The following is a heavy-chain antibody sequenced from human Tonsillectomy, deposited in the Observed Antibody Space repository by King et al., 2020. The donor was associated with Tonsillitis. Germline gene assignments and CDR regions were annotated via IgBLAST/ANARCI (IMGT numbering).Heavy chain of an antibody. J-gene: IGHJ1*01. CDR2: INPSGGST. CDR1: GYTFTSYY. Sequence: QLVQSGAEVKKPGASVKVSCKASGYTFTSYYMHWVRQAPGQGLEWMGIINPSGGSTSYAQKFQGRVPLTRDTSTSTVYMELSSLRSEDTAVYYCARVGKYYGILTGYFPPEYFQHWGQGTLVTVSS. D-gene: IGHD3-9*01. V-gene: IGHV1-46*01. CDR3: ARVGKYYGILTGYFPPEYFQH.